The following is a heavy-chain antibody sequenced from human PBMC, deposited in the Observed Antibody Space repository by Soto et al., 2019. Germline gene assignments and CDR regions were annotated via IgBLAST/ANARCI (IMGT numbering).Heavy chain of an antibody. V-gene: IGHV3-30*18. CDR1: GFTFSSYG. CDR3: AKPGTTSCFDY. D-gene: IGHD1-7*01. CDR2: ISYDGSNK. Sequence: GGSLRLSCAASGFTFSSYGMHWVRQAPGKGLEWVAVISYDGSNKYYADSVKGRFTISRDNSKNTLYLQMNSLRAEDTAVYYCAKPGTTSCFDYWGQGTLVTVSS. J-gene: IGHJ4*02.